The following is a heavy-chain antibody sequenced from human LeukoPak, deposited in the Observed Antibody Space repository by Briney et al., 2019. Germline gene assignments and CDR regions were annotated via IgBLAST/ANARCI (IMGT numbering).Heavy chain of an antibody. Sequence: ASVKVSCKASGYTFTSYGISWVRQAPGQGLEWMGWISAYNGNTNYAQKLQGRVTMTTDTSTSTAYMELRSLRSDDTAVYYCARDGKYCSGGSCSLYYYYMDVWGKGTTVTISS. CDR3: ARDGKYCSGGSCSLYYYYMDV. CDR1: GYTFTSYG. D-gene: IGHD2-15*01. CDR2: ISAYNGNT. J-gene: IGHJ6*03. V-gene: IGHV1-18*01.